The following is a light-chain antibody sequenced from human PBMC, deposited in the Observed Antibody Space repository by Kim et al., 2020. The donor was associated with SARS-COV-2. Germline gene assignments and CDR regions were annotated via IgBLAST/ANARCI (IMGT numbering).Light chain of an antibody. CDR1: QSVSSY. J-gene: IGKJ5*01. V-gene: IGKV3-11*01. CDR3: QQRSIWPIT. Sequence: EIVLTQSPATLSLSPGERATLSCRASQSVSSYLAWYQQKPGQAPRLLLYDASNRATGIPARFSGSGSGTDFTLTISSLEPEDFAVYYCQQRSIWPITFGQGTRLEIK. CDR2: DAS.